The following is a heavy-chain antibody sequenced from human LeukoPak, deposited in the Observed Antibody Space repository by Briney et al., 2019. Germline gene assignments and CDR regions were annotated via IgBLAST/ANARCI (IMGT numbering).Heavy chain of an antibody. CDR1: GYSISSGYY. D-gene: IGHD4-17*01. Sequence: SGTLSLTCTVSGYSISSGYYWGWIRQPPGKGLEWIGSIYHSGSTYYNPSLKSRVTISVDTSKNQFSLKLSSVTAADTAVYYCARVDTGFDPWGQGTLVTVSS. CDR3: ARVDTGFDP. J-gene: IGHJ5*02. V-gene: IGHV4-38-2*02. CDR2: IYHSGST.